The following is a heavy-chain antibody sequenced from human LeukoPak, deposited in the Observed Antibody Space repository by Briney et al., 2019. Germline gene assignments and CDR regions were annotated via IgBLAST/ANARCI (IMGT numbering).Heavy chain of an antibody. J-gene: IGHJ4*02. V-gene: IGHV4-38-2*01. CDR1: GYSISSGYY. D-gene: IGHD5-18*01. Sequence: PSGTLSLTCAVSGYSISSGYYWGWIRQPPGKGLEWIGSIYHSGSTYYNPSLKSRVTISVDTSKNQFSLKLSSVTAADTAVYYCARLYYSYGIMDFDCWGQGTLVTVSS. CDR3: ARLYYSYGIMDFDC. CDR2: IYHSGST.